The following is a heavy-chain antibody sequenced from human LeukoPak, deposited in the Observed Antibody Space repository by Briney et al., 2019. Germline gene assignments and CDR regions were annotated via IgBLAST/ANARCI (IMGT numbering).Heavy chain of an antibody. J-gene: IGHJ5*02. CDR3: ARDSYAIAYYYGSGSSRGNWFDP. V-gene: IGHV4-4*02. CDR2: IYHSGST. D-gene: IGHD3-10*01. Sequence: SGTLSLTCAVSGGSISSSNWWSWVRQPPGKGLEWIGEIYHSGSTNYNPSLKSRVTISVDKSKNQFSLKLSSVTAADTAVYYCARDSYAIAYYYGSGSSRGNWFDPWGQGTLVTVSS. CDR1: GGSISSSNW.